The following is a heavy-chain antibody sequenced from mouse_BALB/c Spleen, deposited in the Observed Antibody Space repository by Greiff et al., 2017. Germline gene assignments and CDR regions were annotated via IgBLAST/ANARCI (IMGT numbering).Heavy chain of an antibody. CDR2: IWSDGST. Sequence: QVQLKQSGPDLVAPSQSLSFTCTVSGFSLTSYGVHWVRQPPGKGLEWLVVIWSDGSTTYNSALKSRLSISKDNAKSQVFLKMNSLQTDDTAMYYCAGSLRRCLFAYGGQGTLVTVSA. V-gene: IGHV2-6-2*01. CDR3: AGSLRRCLFAY. D-gene: IGHD1-2*01. CDR1: GFSLTSYG. J-gene: IGHJ3*01.